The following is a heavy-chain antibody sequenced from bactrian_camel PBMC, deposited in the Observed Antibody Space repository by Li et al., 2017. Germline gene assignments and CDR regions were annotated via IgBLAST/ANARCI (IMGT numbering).Heavy chain of an antibody. V-gene: IGHV3S28*01. CDR2: LSTGGTST. D-gene: IGHD2*01. Sequence: QLVESGGGSVQAGGSLSLSCSASGFTQSTYCMGWFRQAPGKERVAVASLSTGGTSTVYADSVKGRFTISRDNAENTLYLQMVSLKPEDSAVYFCAAQPEVSWLRCSEHHYTFWGQGTQVTVS. CDR3: AAQPEVSWLRCSEHHYTF. CDR1: GFTQSTYC. J-gene: IGHJ4*01.